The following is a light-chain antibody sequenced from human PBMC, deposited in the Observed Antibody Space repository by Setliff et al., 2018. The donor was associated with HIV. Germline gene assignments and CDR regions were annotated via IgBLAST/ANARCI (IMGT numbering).Light chain of an antibody. V-gene: IGLV3-21*03. Sequence: SSELTQPPSVSVAPGKTARITCGGNNIGSKSVHWYQQKPGQAPVLVVYDDNDRPSVIPERFSGSNSGNTATLTISRVEAGDEADYYCQVWDSSSDHHVFGTGTKVTVL. CDR1: NIGSKS. J-gene: IGLJ1*01. CDR2: DDN. CDR3: QVWDSSSDHHV.